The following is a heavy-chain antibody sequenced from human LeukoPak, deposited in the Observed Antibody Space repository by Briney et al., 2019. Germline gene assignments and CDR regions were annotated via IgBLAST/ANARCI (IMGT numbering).Heavy chain of an antibody. CDR2: INWNGGST. CDR1: GFTVSSNY. D-gene: IGHD3-10*01. Sequence: GGSLRLSCAASGFTVSSNYMSWVRQAPGKGLEWVSGINWNGGSTGYADSVKGRFTISRDNAKNSLYLQMNSLRAEDTALYYCARVGYYGSGSYYTPDYWGQGTLVTVSS. CDR3: ARVGYYGSGSYYTPDY. J-gene: IGHJ4*02. V-gene: IGHV3-20*04.